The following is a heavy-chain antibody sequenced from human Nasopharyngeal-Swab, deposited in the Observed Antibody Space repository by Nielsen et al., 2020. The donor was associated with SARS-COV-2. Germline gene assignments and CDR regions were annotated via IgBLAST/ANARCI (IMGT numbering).Heavy chain of an antibody. Sequence: VKVSCKASGGTFSSYAISWVRQAPGQGLEWMGRIIPILGIANYAQKFQGRVTITADKSTSTAYMELSSLRSEDTAVYYCARVPELRYCSGGSCLEQDYWGQGTLVTVSS. CDR1: GGTFSSYA. V-gene: IGHV1-69*04. D-gene: IGHD2-15*01. J-gene: IGHJ4*02. CDR2: IIPILGIA. CDR3: ARVPELRYCSGGSCLEQDY.